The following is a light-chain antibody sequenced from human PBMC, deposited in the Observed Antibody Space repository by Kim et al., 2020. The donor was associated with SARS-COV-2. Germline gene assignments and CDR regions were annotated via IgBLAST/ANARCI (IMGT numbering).Light chain of an antibody. Sequence: CATVGDRVTSTCRASQSISSYLNWYQQKPGKAPKLLIYAASSLQSGVPSRFSGSGSGTDFTLTISSLQPEDFATYYCQQSYSTPYTFGQGTKLEI. CDR3: QQSYSTPYT. CDR1: QSISSY. CDR2: AAS. V-gene: IGKV1-39*01. J-gene: IGKJ2*01.